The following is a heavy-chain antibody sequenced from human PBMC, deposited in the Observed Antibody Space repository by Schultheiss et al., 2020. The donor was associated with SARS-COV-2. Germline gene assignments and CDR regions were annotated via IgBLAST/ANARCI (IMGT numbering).Heavy chain of an antibody. CDR1: GYTFTSYG. CDR3: ATAGYPGVPLAVNFDY. V-gene: IGHV1-18*04. Sequence: ASVKVSCKASGYTFTSYGISWVRQAPGQGLEWMGWISAYNGNTNYAQKLQGRVTMTTDTSTSTAYMELRSLRSDDTAVYYCATAGYPGVPLAVNFDYWGQGTLVTVSS. CDR2: ISAYNGNT. J-gene: IGHJ4*02. D-gene: IGHD2-8*01.